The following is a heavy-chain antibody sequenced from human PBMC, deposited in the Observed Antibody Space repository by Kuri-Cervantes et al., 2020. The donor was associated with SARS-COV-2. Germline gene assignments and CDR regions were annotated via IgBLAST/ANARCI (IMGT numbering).Heavy chain of an antibody. CDR1: GGSISSRGYY. Sequence: SCTVSGGSISSRGYYWSWIRQLPGKGLEWIGYIYYSGSTYYNPSLKSRVTISLDTSKNQFSLKLSSVTAADTALYFCARSSTSLLQFAMDSWGQGTLVTVSS. CDR2: IYYSGST. D-gene: IGHD6-6*01. J-gene: IGHJ4*02. CDR3: ARSSTSLLQFAMDS. V-gene: IGHV4-31*02.